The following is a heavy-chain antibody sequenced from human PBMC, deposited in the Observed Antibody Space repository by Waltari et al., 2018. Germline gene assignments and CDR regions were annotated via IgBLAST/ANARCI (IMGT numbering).Heavy chain of an antibody. CDR2: IFFGGGDS. D-gene: IGHD3-10*01. J-gene: IGHJ4*02. CDR1: GFSLGTYG. Sequence: QVQLVESGGGVVQPGMSLRLSCAASGFSLGTYGMHWVRQDPGKGLEWVALIFFGGGDSFYADSVRGRFTISRDNSKNTLYLDINSLRLDDTTIYYCAKDAFGNTYLDHWGQGTLVTVSS. CDR3: AKDAFGNTYLDH. V-gene: IGHV3-30*19.